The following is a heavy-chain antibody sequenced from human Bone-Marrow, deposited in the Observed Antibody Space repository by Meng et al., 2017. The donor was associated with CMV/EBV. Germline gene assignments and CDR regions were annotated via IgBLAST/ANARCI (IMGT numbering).Heavy chain of an antibody. D-gene: IGHD6-13*01. V-gene: IGHV4-39*07. Sequence: SETLSLTCSVSGGSISSSSYYWGWIRQPPGKGLEWIGNIYYSGSTYYNPSLKSRVTISVDTSKNQFSLKLSSVTAADTAVYYCARYPSSSSWYFFDYWGQGTLVTVSS. J-gene: IGHJ4*02. CDR2: IYYSGST. CDR1: GGSISSSSYY. CDR3: ARYPSSSSWYFFDY.